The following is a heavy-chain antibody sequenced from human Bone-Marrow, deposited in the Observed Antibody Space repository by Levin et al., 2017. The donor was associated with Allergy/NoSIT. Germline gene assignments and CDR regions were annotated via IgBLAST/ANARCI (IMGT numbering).Heavy chain of an antibody. Sequence: PGGSLRLSCAASGFTFSSYAMSWVRQAPGKGLEWVSAISGSGGSTYYADSVKGRFTISRDNSKNTLYLQVNSLRAEDTAVYNCAKGDSSGWAYFDYWGQGTLVTVSS. D-gene: IGHD6-19*01. J-gene: IGHJ4*02. CDR1: GFTFSSYA. CDR3: AKGDSSGWAYFDY. V-gene: IGHV3-23*01. CDR2: ISGSGGST.